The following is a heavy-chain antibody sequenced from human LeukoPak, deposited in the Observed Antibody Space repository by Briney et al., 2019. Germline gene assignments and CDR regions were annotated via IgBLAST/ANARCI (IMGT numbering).Heavy chain of an antibody. V-gene: IGHV3-30-3*01. CDR2: ISYDGSNK. CDR3: ARGGYSYGLESLDY. CDR1: GFTFSSYA. D-gene: IGHD5-18*01. J-gene: IGHJ4*02. Sequence: GGSLRLSCAASGFTFSSYAMHWVRQAPGKGLEWVAVISYDGSNKYYADSVKGRFTISRDNSKNTLYLQMNSLRAEDTAMYYCARGGYSYGLESLDYWGQGTLVTVSS.